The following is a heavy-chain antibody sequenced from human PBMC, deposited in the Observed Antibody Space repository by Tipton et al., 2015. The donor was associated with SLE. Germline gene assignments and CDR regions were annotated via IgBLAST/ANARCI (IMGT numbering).Heavy chain of an antibody. J-gene: IGHJ3*01. D-gene: IGHD4-17*01. Sequence: QLVQSGGGLIQPGGSLRLSCAASGFTVSSNYMTWVRQAPGKGLEWVSIFYNGNKTYYADSVKGRFTISRDNSKNTISLQMNSLRAEDTAVYYCARVLVGEYGDAFDLWGQGTMVTVSS. V-gene: IGHV3-53*01. CDR2: FYNGNKT. CDR3: ARVLVGEYGDAFDL. CDR1: GFTVSSNY.